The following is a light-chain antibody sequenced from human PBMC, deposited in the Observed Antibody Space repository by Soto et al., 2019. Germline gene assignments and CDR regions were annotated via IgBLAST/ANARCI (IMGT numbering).Light chain of an antibody. CDR1: QSVSTNY. V-gene: IGKV3-20*01. Sequence: EIVLTQSPGTLSSSPGERATLSCRASQSVSTNYLAWYQQKPGQAPRLLIYGASNRAAGIPDRFSGSGSGTDFTLTISRLEPEDFAVYYCQQYGSSPPYTFGQGTKLEIK. CDR2: GAS. CDR3: QQYGSSPPYT. J-gene: IGKJ2*01.